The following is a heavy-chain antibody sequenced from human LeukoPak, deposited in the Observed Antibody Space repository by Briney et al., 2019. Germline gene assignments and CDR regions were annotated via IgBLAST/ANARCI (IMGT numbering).Heavy chain of an antibody. CDR1: GFTFSSYS. J-gene: IGHJ4*02. D-gene: IGHD5-24*01. V-gene: IGHV3-21*01. CDR2: ISSSSSYI. CDR3: ARDSRDGYAGYDY. Sequence: GGSLRLSCAASGFTFSSYSMNWVRQAPGKGLEWVSSISSSSSYIYYADSVKGRFTISRDNAKNSLYLQMNSLRAEDTAVYYCARDSRDGYAGYDYWGQGTLVTVSS.